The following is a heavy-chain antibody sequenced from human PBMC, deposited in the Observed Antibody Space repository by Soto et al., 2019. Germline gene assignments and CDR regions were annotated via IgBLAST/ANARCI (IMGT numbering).Heavy chain of an antibody. Sequence: ASVKVSCKASAGTFSSYAISWVRQAPGQGLEWMGGIIPIFGTANYAQKFQGRVTITADESTSTAYMELSSLRSEDTAVYYCARPVEMATISRSYFFYWGQGTLVTVSS. CDR3: ARPVEMATISRSYFFY. CDR2: IIPIFGTA. V-gene: IGHV1-69*13. CDR1: AGTFSSYA. D-gene: IGHD5-12*01. J-gene: IGHJ4*02.